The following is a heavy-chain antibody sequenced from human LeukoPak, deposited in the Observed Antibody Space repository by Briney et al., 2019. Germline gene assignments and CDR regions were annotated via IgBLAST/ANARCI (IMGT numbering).Heavy chain of an antibody. CDR3: ARGAGDSSGPDAFDI. D-gene: IGHD3-22*01. Sequence: SETLSLTCAVYGGSFSGYYWSWIRQPPGKGLEWIGETNHSGSTNYNPSLKSRVTISVDTSKNQFSLKLSSVTAADTAVYYCARGAGDSSGPDAFDIWGQGTMVTVSS. J-gene: IGHJ3*02. CDR2: TNHSGST. V-gene: IGHV4-34*01. CDR1: GGSFSGYY.